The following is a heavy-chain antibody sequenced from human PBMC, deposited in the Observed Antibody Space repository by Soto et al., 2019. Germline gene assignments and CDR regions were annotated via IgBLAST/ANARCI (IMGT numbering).Heavy chain of an antibody. Sequence: SETLSLTCTVSGGSISSYYWSWIRQPPGKGLEWIGYIYYSGSTNYNPSLKSRVTISVDTSKNQFSLKLSSVTAADTAVYYCARDHGIAVAGTEGWFDPWGQGTLVTVSS. CDR2: IYYSGST. CDR1: GGSISSYY. J-gene: IGHJ5*02. D-gene: IGHD6-19*01. CDR3: ARDHGIAVAGTEGWFDP. V-gene: IGHV4-59*01.